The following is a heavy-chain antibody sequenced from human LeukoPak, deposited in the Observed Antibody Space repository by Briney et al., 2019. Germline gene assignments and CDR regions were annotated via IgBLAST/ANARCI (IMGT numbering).Heavy chain of an antibody. V-gene: IGHV3-23*01. CDR1: GFTFSSYA. CDR3: AKGVWVGLPYYFDY. Sequence: PGGSLRLSCAASGFTFSSYAMTWVRQAPGKGLEWVSGISASGVSTYYADSVKGHFTISRDNSKNTLYLQMNSLRAEDTAVYYCAKGVWVGLPYYFDYWGQGTLVTVSS. J-gene: IGHJ4*02. D-gene: IGHD5/OR15-5a*01. CDR2: ISASGVST.